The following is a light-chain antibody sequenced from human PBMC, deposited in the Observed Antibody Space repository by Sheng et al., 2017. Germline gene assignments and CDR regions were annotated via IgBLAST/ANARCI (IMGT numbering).Light chain of an antibody. CDR1: QSVTSN. CDR3: HQYNDWPIT. Sequence: EIVMTQSPATLSVSPGERVTLSCRASQSVTSNLAWYQQRHGQTPRLLIYGASTRATGIPARFSGSGSGTEFTLTISSLQSEDFAVYYCHQYNDWPITFGQGARLEIK. V-gene: IGKV3-15*01. J-gene: IGKJ5*01. CDR2: GAS.